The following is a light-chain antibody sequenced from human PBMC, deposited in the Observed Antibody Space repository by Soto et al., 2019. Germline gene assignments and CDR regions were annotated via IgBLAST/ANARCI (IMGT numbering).Light chain of an antibody. CDR2: EVT. CDR3: GSYGGSNNFV. V-gene: IGLV2-8*01. Sequence: QSALTQPPSASGSPGQSVTISCTGTSSDVGGYNFVSWYQQYPGKAPKLIIYEVTKRPSGVPDRFSGSKSGNTASLTVSGLQTDDEADYYCGSYGGSNNFVFGTGTKVTVL. J-gene: IGLJ1*01. CDR1: SSDVGGYNF.